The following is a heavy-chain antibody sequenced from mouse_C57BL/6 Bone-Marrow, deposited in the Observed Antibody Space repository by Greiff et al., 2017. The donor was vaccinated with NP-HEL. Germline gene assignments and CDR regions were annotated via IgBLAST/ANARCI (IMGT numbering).Heavy chain of an antibody. V-gene: IGHV10-3*01. D-gene: IGHD2-1*01. CDR2: IRSKSSNYAT. CDR3: VREPHYGNYVWFAY. J-gene: IGHJ3*01. Sequence: EADGGLVQPKGSLKLSCAASGFTFNTYAMHWVRQAPGKGLEWVARIRSKSSNYATYYADSVKDRFTISRDDSQSMLYLQMNNLKTEDTAMYYCVREPHYGNYVWFAYWGQGTLVTVSA. CDR1: GFTFNTYA.